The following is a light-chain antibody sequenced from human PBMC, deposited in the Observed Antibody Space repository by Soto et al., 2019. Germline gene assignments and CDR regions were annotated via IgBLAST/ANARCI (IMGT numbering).Light chain of an antibody. CDR2: DVS. J-gene: IGLJ3*02. CDR1: SSDVGGYNY. CDR3: SSYTSSSTLHWV. Sequence: QSALTQPASVSGSPGQSFTISCTGTSSDVGGYNYVSWYQQHPGKAPKLMIYDVSNRPSGVSNRFSGSKSGNTASLTISGLQAEDEADYYCSSYTSSSTLHWVFGGGTKLTVL. V-gene: IGLV2-14*01.